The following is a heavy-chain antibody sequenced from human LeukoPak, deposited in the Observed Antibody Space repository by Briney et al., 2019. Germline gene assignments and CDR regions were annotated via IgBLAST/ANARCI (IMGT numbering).Heavy chain of an antibody. Sequence: SETLSLTCAVYGGSFSGYYWSWIRQPPGKGLEWIGEINHGGSTNYNPSLKSRVTISVDTSKNQFSLKLSSVTAADTAVYYCARRHSSGWFGGGNWFDPWGQGTLVTVSS. J-gene: IGHJ5*02. CDR2: INHGGST. CDR3: ARRHSSGWFGGGNWFDP. D-gene: IGHD6-19*01. V-gene: IGHV4-34*01. CDR1: GGSFSGYY.